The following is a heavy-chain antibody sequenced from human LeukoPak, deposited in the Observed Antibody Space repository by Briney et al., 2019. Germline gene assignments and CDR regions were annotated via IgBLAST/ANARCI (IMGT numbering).Heavy chain of an antibody. Sequence: GGSLRLSCAASGFTFSGSAMTWVRQAPGKGPEWVSAISGSGGSTYYADSVKGRFTISRDNSKNTLYLQMNSLRAEDTAVYYCAKDRSMTTVTNNWFDPWGQGTLVTVSS. V-gene: IGHV3-23*01. CDR1: GFTFSGSA. J-gene: IGHJ5*02. CDR2: ISGSGGST. D-gene: IGHD4-17*01. CDR3: AKDRSMTTVTNNWFDP.